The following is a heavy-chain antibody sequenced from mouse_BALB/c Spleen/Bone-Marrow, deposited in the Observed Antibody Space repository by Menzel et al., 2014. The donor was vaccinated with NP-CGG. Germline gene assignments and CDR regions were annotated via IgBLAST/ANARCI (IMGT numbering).Heavy chain of an antibody. CDR2: MSSSGST. D-gene: IGHD1-1*01. J-gene: IGHJ2*01. V-gene: IGHV3-2*02. Sequence: EVKLQESGPGLVKPSQSLSLTCTVTGYSITSDYACNWIRQFPGNKLEWMGYMSSSGSTSYRPSLKSRISITRDTSKNQFFLQLNSVTAEDTGTYYCARDYYGSSYFDYWGQGTTLTVSS. CDR1: GYSITSDYA. CDR3: ARDYYGSSYFDY.